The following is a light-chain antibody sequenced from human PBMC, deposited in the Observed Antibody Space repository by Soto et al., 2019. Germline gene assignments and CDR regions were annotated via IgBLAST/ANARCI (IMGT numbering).Light chain of an antibody. CDR2: KVS. CDR1: QSLVHSDGNTY. V-gene: IGKV2-30*02. Sequence: DVVMTQSPLSLPVTLGQPASISCRSSQSLVHSDGNTYLNWYQQRPGQSPRRLIYKVSNRDSVVPDRFSGSASGSDFTLKISRVEAEDVGVYYCMQGTHWPYTFGQGTKLEIK. J-gene: IGKJ2*01. CDR3: MQGTHWPYT.